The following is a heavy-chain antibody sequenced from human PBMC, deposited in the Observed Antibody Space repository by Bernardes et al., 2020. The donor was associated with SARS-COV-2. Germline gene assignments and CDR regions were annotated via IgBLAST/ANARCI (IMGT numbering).Heavy chain of an antibody. CDR1: GFTFSSYA. CDR2: ISGSGGIT. D-gene: IGHD3-22*01. CDR3: ARRAEKISGYVHRYFDY. V-gene: IGHV3-23*01. J-gene: IGHJ4*02. Sequence: GGSLRLSCSASGFTFSSYAMSWVRQAPGRGLEWVSLISGSGGITKYTDSVKGRFTISRDTSKNTLYLRMNSLRAEDTAVYYCARRAEKISGYVHRYFDYWGQGTLVTVSS.